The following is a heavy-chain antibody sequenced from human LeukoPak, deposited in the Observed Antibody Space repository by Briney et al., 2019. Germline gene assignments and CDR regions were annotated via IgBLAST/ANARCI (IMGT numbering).Heavy chain of an antibody. J-gene: IGHJ6*03. CDR2: INHSGST. CDR3: ASLSPYYYMDV. Sequence: SETLSLTCAVYGGSFSGYYWSWIRQPPGKGLEWIGEINHSGSTNYNPSLKSRVTISVDTSKNQFSLKLSSVTAADTAVYYCASLSPYYYMDVWGKGTTVTISS. V-gene: IGHV4-34*01. CDR1: GGSFSGYY.